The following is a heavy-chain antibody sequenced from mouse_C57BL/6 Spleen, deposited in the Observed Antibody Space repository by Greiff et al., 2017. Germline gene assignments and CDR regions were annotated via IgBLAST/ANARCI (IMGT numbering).Heavy chain of an antibody. J-gene: IGHJ2*01. CDR2: IYPSASET. Sequence: QVQLQQPGAELVRPGSSVKLSCKASGYTFTSYWMDWVKQRPGQGLEWIGNIYPSASETHYNQKFKDKATLTVDKSSSTAYLQLSSLTSEDSSVYYGARADGYHYFDDWGQGTTLTVSS. CDR3: ARADGYHYFDD. CDR1: GYTFTSYW. V-gene: IGHV1-61*01. D-gene: IGHD2-2*01.